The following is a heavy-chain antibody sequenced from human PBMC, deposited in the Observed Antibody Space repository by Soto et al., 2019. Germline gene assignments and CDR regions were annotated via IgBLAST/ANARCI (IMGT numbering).Heavy chain of an antibody. CDR3: ARVFRGTTGLGDYDFDY. J-gene: IGHJ4*02. Sequence: SLTLPHPYTVSGGSIRSFYWRWILQTPRKGLEWIGYIYYSGSTNYNPSLKSRVTISVDTSKNQFSLKLSSVTAADTAVYYCARVFRGTTGLGDYDFDYWGQGTLVTVSS. V-gene: IGHV4-59*01. CDR2: IYYSGST. CDR1: GGSIRSFY. D-gene: IGHD3-10*01.